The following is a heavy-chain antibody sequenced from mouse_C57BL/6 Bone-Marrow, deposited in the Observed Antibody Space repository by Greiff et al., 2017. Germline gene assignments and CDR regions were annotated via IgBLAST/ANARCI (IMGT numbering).Heavy chain of an antibody. CDR2: IDPENGDT. J-gene: IGHJ2*01. V-gene: IGHV14-4*01. CDR3: TPSYYYGSSYGY. CDR1: GFNIKDDY. Sequence: VQLKQSGAELVRPGASVKLSCTASGFNIKDDYMHWVKQRPEQGLEWIGWIDPENGDTEYASKFQGKATITADTSSNTAYLQLSSLTSEDTAVYYCTPSYYYGSSYGYWGQGTTLTGSS. D-gene: IGHD1-1*01.